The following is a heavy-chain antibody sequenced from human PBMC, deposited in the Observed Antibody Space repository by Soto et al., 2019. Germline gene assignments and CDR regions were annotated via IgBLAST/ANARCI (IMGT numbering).Heavy chain of an antibody. D-gene: IGHD6-19*01. V-gene: IGHV3-72*01. CDR3: TRVRPGSSRSPDY. CDR2: IKNKANSYTT. Sequence: EVQLVESGGGLVQPEGSLRLSCAASGFTFSDYYMDWVRQAPGKGLEWVGCIKNKANSYTTEYAAPVKGRFIISSDDSNNSVLLQMNRLKTDDTAVYYCTRVRPGSSRSPDYCGQGILVTVAS. J-gene: IGHJ4*02. CDR1: GFTFSDYY.